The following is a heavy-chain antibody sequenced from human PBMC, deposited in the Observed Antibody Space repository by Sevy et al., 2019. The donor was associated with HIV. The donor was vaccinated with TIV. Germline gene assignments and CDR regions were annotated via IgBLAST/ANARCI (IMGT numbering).Heavy chain of an antibody. CDR1: GGSISSYY. CDR3: ARGGGSSTSCYRYYYYYGMDV. CDR2: IYYSGST. J-gene: IGHJ6*02. Sequence: SETLSLTCTVSGGSISSYYWSWIRQPPGKGLEWIGYIYYSGSTNYNPSLKSRVTISVDTSKNQFSLKQSSVTAADTAVYYCARGGGSSTSCYRYYYYYGMDVWGHGTTVTVSS. V-gene: IGHV4-59*01. D-gene: IGHD2-2*01.